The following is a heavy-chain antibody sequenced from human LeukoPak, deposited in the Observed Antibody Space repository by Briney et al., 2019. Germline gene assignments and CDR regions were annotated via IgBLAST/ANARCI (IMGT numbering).Heavy chain of an antibody. CDR2: ISGGGGNT. CDR1: GFTFSSYA. CDR3: AKDKRQYPYYFDY. V-gene: IGHV3-23*01. D-gene: IGHD4-11*01. Sequence: PGGSLRLSCAASGFTFSSYAMSWVRQAPGKGLEWVSGISGGGGNTNHADSVKGRFTISRDNSKNTLYLQMNSLRAEDTAVYYCAKDKRQYPYYFDYWGQGTLVTVSS. J-gene: IGHJ4*02.